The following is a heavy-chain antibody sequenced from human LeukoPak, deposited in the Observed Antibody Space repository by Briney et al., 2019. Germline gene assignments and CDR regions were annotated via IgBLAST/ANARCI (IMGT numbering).Heavy chain of an antibody. Sequence: GGSVRLSCVASGFTFSSYWMTWVRQAPGKGLEWVANINKDGSANEDSVKGRFTISRDNAKNSLYLQMNSLRVEDTAVYYCARDPYDFSGGYAYGAFDMWGQGTMVTVSS. D-gene: IGHD3-16*01. CDR1: GFTFSSYW. CDR2: INKDGSA. V-gene: IGHV3-7*01. CDR3: ARDPYDFSGGYAYGAFDM. J-gene: IGHJ3*02.